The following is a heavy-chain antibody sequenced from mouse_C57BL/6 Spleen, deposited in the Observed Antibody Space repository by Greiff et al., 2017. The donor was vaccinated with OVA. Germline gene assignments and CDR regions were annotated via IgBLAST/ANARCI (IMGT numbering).Heavy chain of an antibody. CDR3: ARGPLFTTVVADYAMDY. J-gene: IGHJ4*01. Sequence: EVKLMESGGGLVKPGGSLKLSCAASGFTFSSYAMSWVRQTPEKRLEWVATISDGGSYTYYPDNVKGRFTISRDNAKNNLYLQMSHLKSEDTAMYYCARGPLFTTVVADYAMDYWGQGTSVTVSS. D-gene: IGHD1-1*01. V-gene: IGHV5-4*03. CDR1: GFTFSSYA. CDR2: ISDGGSYT.